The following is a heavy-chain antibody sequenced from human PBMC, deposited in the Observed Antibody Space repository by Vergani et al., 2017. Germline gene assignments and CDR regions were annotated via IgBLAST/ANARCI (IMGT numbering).Heavy chain of an antibody. CDR2: ISYDGSNK. Sequence: QVQLVESGGGVVQPGRSLRLSCAASGFTFSSYGMHWVRQAPGKGLEWVAVISYDGSNKYYADSVKGRFTISRDNSKNTLYLQMNSLRAEDTAVYYCAKDREWLVIGYWGQGTLVTDSS. J-gene: IGHJ4*02. D-gene: IGHD6-19*01. V-gene: IGHV3-30*18. CDR1: GFTFSSYG. CDR3: AKDREWLVIGY.